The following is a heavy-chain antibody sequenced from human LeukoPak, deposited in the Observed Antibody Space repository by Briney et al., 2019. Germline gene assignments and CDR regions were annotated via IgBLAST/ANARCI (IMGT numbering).Heavy chain of an antibody. CDR2: ISYDESNT. V-gene: IGHV3-30*04. D-gene: IGHD2-2*01. Sequence: PGGSLRLSCAASGFTFSSYAMHWVRQAPGKGLEWVALISYDESNTFYADSVKGRFTISRDNSKNTLYLQMNSLRAEDTAVYYCARERGNIVVVPEYYFDYWGQGTLVTVSS. CDR1: GFTFSSYA. J-gene: IGHJ4*02. CDR3: ARERGNIVVVPEYYFDY.